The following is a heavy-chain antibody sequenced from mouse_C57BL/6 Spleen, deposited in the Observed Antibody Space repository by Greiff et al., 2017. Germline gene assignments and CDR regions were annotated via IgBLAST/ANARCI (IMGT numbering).Heavy chain of an antibody. Sequence: VQLQQSGAELVRPGTSVKVSCKASGYAFTNYLIEWVKQRPGQGLEWIGVINPGSGGTNYNEKFKGKATLTADKSSSTAYMQLSSLTSEDSAVYFWARSWDVGGYFDVWGTGTTVTVSS. CDR1: GYAFTNYL. V-gene: IGHV1-54*01. D-gene: IGHD4-1*01. CDR3: ARSWDVGGYFDV. J-gene: IGHJ1*03. CDR2: INPGSGGT.